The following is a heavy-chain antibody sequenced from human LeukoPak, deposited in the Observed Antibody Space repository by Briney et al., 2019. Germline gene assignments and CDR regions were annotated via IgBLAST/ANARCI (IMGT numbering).Heavy chain of an antibody. CDR3: ARGSGYSYGSDNYYFDY. J-gene: IGHJ4*02. D-gene: IGHD5-18*01. CDR1: GFTFSSYS. CDR2: ISSSSSYI. Sequence: PGGSLRLSRAASGFTFSSYSMNWVRQAPGKGLEWVSSISSSSSYIYYADSVKGRFTISRDNAKNSLYLQMNSLRAEDTAVYYCARGSGYSYGSDNYYFDYWGQGTLVTVSS. V-gene: IGHV3-21*01.